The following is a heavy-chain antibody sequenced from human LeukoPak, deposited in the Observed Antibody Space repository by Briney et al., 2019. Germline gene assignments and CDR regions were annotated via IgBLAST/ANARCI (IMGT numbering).Heavy chain of an antibody. J-gene: IGHJ4*02. V-gene: IGHV5-51*03. CDR1: GYSFTSYW. Sequence: PGESLKISCKGSGYSFTSYWIGWVRQMPGKGLEWMGIIYPGDSDTRYSPSFQGQVTISADKSISTAYLQWSSLKASDTAMYYCARAEGGSSGWYSSFDYWGQGTLVTVSS. CDR2: IYPGDSDT. D-gene: IGHD6-13*01. CDR3: ARAEGGSSGWYSSFDY.